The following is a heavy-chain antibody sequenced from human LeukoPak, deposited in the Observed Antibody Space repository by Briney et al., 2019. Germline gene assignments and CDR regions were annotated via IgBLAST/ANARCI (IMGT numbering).Heavy chain of an antibody. CDR2: IYHSGST. D-gene: IGHD6-13*01. CDR3: ARVGIAAAGTAR. Sequence: PSETLSLTCTVSGGSISSSNWRSWVRQPPGKGLEWIGEIYHSGSTNYNPSLKSRVTISVDKSKNQFSLKLSSVTAADTAVYYCARVGIAAAGTARWGQGTLVTVSS. V-gene: IGHV4-4*02. J-gene: IGHJ4*02. CDR1: GGSISSSNW.